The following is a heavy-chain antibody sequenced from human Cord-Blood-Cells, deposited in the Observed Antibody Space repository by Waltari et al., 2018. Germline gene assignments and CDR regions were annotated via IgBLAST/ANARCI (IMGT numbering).Heavy chain of an antibody. D-gene: IGHD6-6*01. Sequence: EVQLVESGGGLVQPGGSLKLSCAASGFTFSGSARHWVRPASGNGLEWVGWVGRIRSKANSYATAYAASVKGRFTISRDDSKNTAYLQMNSLKTEDTAVYYCTRLVSPSSSGEGDYWGQGTLVTVSS. J-gene: IGHJ4*02. CDR2: IRSKANSYAT. CDR3: TRLVSPSSSGEGDY. V-gene: IGHV3-73*02. CDR1: GFTFSGSA.